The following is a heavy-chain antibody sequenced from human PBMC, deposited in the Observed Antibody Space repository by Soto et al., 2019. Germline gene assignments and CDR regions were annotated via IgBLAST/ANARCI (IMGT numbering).Heavy chain of an antibody. Sequence: SETLSLTCTVSGGSISSGGYYWSWIRQHPGKGLEWIGYIYYSGSTYYNPSLKSRVTISVDTSKNQFSLKLSSVTAADTAVYYCARDRSYCSGGSCYRFDYYGMDVWGQGTTVTVSS. V-gene: IGHV4-31*03. D-gene: IGHD2-15*01. CDR2: IYYSGST. J-gene: IGHJ6*02. CDR1: GGSISSGGYY. CDR3: ARDRSYCSGGSCYRFDYYGMDV.